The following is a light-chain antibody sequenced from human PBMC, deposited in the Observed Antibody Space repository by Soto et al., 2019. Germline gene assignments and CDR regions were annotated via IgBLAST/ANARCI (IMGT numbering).Light chain of an antibody. Sequence: EIVMTQSPATLSVSPGERATLSCRASQSVGTNLAWYQQKTGQVSRLLNYGANRATGIPARFSGSGSETEFTRTNSSVQSGDFAIYYCQQYQNCPRTCGKGTKVEIK. CDR3: QQYQNCPRT. CDR1: QSVGTN. V-gene: IGKV3-15*01. J-gene: IGKJ1*01. CDR2: GA.